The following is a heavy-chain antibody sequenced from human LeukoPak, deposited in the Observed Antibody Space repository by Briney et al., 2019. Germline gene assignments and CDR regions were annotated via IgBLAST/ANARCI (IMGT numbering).Heavy chain of an antibody. Sequence: SETLSLTCAVYGGSFSGYYWSWIRQPPGKGLEWIGEINHSGSTNYNPSLKSRVTISVDTSKNQFSLKLSSVTAAETAVYYCARGPGWLPGRWPFDYWGQGTLVTVSS. CDR2: INHSGST. J-gene: IGHJ4*02. CDR1: GGSFSGYY. CDR3: ARGPGWLPGRWPFDY. D-gene: IGHD5-24*01. V-gene: IGHV4-34*01.